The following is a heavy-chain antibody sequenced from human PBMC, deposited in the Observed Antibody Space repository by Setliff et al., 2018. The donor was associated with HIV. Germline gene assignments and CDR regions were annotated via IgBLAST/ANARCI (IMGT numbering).Heavy chain of an antibody. J-gene: IGHJ4*02. CDR1: GGSISSSSYY. CDR2: IYYSGST. D-gene: IGHD6-6*01. V-gene: IGHV4-39*07. CDR3: ARAVQLGYFDY. Sequence: SETLSLTCTVSGGSISSSSYYWGWIRQPPGKGLEWIGSIYYSGSTYYNPSLKSRVTISVDTSKNQFSLKLGSVTAADTAVYYCARAVQLGYFDYWGQGTLVTVSS.